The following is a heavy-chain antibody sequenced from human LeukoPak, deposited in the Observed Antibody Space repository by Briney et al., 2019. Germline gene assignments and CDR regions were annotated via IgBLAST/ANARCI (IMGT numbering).Heavy chain of an antibody. CDR1: GFTFSSYA. Sequence: GGSLRLSCAASGFTFSSYAMSWVRQAPGKGLEWVSAISGSGGSTYYADSVKGRFTISRDNSKNTLYLQMNSLRAEDTAVYYCAKAAPPYYYDSSGYLDPWGQETLVTVSS. J-gene: IGHJ5*02. V-gene: IGHV3-23*01. CDR2: ISGSGGST. D-gene: IGHD3-22*01. CDR3: AKAAPPYYYDSSGYLDP.